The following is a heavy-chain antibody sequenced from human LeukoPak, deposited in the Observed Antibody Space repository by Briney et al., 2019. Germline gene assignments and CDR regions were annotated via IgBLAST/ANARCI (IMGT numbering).Heavy chain of an antibody. CDR3: ARRYSGYDYHYYYMDV. V-gene: IGHV3-7*01. CDR1: GFTFSSYW. D-gene: IGHD5-12*01. J-gene: IGHJ6*03. CDR2: IKQDGSEK. Sequence: PGGSLRLSCAASGFTFSSYWMSWVRQAPGKGLEWVANIKQDGSEKYYVDSVKGRFTISRDNAKNSLYLQMNSLRAEDTAVYYCARRYSGYDYHYYYMDVWGKGTTVTVSS.